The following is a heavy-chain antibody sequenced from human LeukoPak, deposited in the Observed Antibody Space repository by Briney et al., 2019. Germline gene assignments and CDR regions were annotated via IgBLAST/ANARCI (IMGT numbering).Heavy chain of an antibody. Sequence: GGSLRLSCAASGFTFSDHYMDWVRQAPGKGLEWVGRTRNKANSYTTEYAASVKGRFTISRDDSKNSLYLQMNSLRAEDTAVYYCVRGKTTVTTWFDPWGQGTLVTVSS. J-gene: IGHJ5*02. CDR2: TRNKANSYTT. V-gene: IGHV3-72*01. D-gene: IGHD4-17*01. CDR3: VRGKTTVTTWFDP. CDR1: GFTFSDHY.